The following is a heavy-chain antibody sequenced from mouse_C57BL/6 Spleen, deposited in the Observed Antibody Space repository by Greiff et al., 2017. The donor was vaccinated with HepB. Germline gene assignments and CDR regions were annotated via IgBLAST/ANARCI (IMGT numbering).Heavy chain of an antibody. D-gene: IGHD3-3*01. CDR3: ARGGDSLYFDN. V-gene: IGHV1-82*01. J-gene: IGHJ2*01. CDR2: IYPGDGDT. CDR1: GYAFSSSW. Sequence: QVQLQQSGPELVKPGASVKISCKASGYAFSSSWMNWVKQRPGKGLEWIGRIYPGDGDTNYNGKFKGKATLTADKSSSTAYMQLSSLTSEDSAVYLCARGGDSLYFDNWGQGTTPTVSS.